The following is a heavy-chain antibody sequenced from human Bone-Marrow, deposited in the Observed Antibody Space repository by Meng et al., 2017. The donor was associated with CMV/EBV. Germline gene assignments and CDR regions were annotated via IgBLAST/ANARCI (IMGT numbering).Heavy chain of an antibody. Sequence: CTVSGGSISSGDYYWSWCRQPPGKGLEWIGYIYYSGSTYYNPSLKSRVTISVDTSKNQFSLKLSSVTAADTAVYYCAKSDYIGYFDYWGQGTLVTVYS. D-gene: IGHD1-26*01. CDR1: GGSISSGDYY. V-gene: IGHV4-30-4*08. J-gene: IGHJ4*02. CDR3: AKSDYIGYFDY. CDR2: IYYSGST.